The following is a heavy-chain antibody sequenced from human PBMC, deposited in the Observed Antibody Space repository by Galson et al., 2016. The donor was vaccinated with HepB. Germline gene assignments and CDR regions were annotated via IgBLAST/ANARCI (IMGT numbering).Heavy chain of an antibody. CDR1: GFGFSNYW. J-gene: IGHJ6*02. D-gene: IGHD1-1*01. Sequence: SLRLSCAASGFGFSNYWMHWVRQVPGKGLVWVSRIDSYGSTTDYADSVKGRFTISRDNAKNTPYLQMNSLRADDTAVYFCARNSERFYYYGMDVWGQGTTVTVS. CDR3: ARNSERFYYYGMDV. V-gene: IGHV3-74*01. CDR2: IDSYGSTT.